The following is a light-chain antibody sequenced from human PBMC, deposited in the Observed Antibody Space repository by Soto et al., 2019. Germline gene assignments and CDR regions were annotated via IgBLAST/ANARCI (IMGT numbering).Light chain of an antibody. CDR2: AAS. CDR3: QKFNSYPIN. Sequence: DIQLTQSPSTLSASVGDIVTITCRASQSISSWLAWYQQKPGKAPKLLIYAASTLQSVVPSRFSGSGSGTEFTLTISSLQPEDFATYYCQKFNSYPINFGQGTRLEIK. CDR1: QSISSW. V-gene: IGKV1-5*01. J-gene: IGKJ5*01.